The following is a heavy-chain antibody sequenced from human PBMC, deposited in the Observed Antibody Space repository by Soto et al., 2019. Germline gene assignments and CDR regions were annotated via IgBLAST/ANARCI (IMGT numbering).Heavy chain of an antibody. D-gene: IGHD5-12*01. CDR1: GFTFSSYG. J-gene: IGHJ4*02. Sequence: GGSLRLSCAASGFTFSSYGMHWVRQAPGKGLEWVAVIWYDGSNKYYADSVKGRFTISRDNSKNTLYLQMNSLRAEDTAVYYCARDSDPHYSGYDVCCFDYWGQGTLVTVSS. V-gene: IGHV3-33*01. CDR3: ARDSDPHYSGYDVCCFDY. CDR2: IWYDGSNK.